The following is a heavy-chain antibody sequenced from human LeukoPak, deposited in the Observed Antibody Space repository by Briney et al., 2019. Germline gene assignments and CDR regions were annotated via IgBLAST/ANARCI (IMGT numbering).Heavy chain of an antibody. Sequence: SETLSLTCTVSGGSISSYYWSWIRQPAGKGLEWIGRIDTSGNANYKPSLKGRVTMSVDTSKNQFSLKLSSVTAADTAVYYCARRPPGYYYYMDVWGKGTTVTVSS. J-gene: IGHJ6*03. CDR2: IDTSGNA. CDR3: ARRPPGYYYYMDV. V-gene: IGHV4-4*07. CDR1: GGSISSYY.